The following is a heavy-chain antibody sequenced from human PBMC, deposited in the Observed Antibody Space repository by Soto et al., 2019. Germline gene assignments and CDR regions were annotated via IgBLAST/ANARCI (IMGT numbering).Heavy chain of an antibody. Sequence: EVQLLESGGGLVQPGGSLRLSCGASGFTFSSYAMNWVRQAPGKGLEWVSSATGSGGSTYYADSVKGRFTISRDNSKNTRYLQMNSLRAEDTAVYYCAKDTEFNFWSGYADYWGQGTLVTVSS. J-gene: IGHJ4*02. CDR3: AKDTEFNFWSGYADY. CDR1: GFTFSSYA. V-gene: IGHV3-23*01. D-gene: IGHD3-3*01. CDR2: ATGSGGST.